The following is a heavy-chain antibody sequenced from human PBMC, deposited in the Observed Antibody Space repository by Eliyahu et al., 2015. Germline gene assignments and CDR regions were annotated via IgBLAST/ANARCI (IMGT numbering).Heavy chain of an antibody. CDR2: INPSSGST. V-gene: IGHV1-46*01. J-gene: IGHJ6*02. Sequence: QVHLVQPGAEVKQPGASVRVSCQASGYSFTSHYIHWVRQAPGQGLEWMGIINPSSGSTSYSEEIQDRVSMTRDTATNTVYMDLTSLRSDDTAIYYCARGNKRGLSFDGLDVWGQGTTVIVSS. CDR3: ARGNKRGLSFDGLDV. D-gene: IGHD2/OR15-2a*01. CDR1: GYSFTSHY.